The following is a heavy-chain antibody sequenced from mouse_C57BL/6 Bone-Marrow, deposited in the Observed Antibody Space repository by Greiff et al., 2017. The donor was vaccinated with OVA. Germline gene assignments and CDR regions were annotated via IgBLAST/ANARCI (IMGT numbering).Heavy chain of an antibody. Sequence: QVQLQQPGAELVKPGASVKLSCKASGYTFTSYWMHWVKQRPGQGLEWIGMIHPNSGSTNYNEKFKSKATLTVDKSSSTAYMQLSSLTSEDSAVYYCADRHLSVYSYFDVWGTGTTVTVST. CDR3: ADRHLSVYSYFDV. V-gene: IGHV1-64*01. J-gene: IGHJ1*03. CDR2: IHPNSGST. D-gene: IGHD1-1*01. CDR1: GYTFTSYW.